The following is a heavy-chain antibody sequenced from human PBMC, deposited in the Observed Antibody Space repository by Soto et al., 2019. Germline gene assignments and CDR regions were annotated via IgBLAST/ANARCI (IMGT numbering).Heavy chain of an antibody. V-gene: IGHV1-69*06. CDR3: AGGYDFWSGYSTDYYYYGMDV. CDR2: IIPIFGTA. Sequence: SVKVSCKASVCTFSSYAISWVQQAPGQGLEWMGGIIPIFGTAKYAQKFQGRVTITADKSTSTAYMELSSLRSEDTAVYYCAGGYDFWSGYSTDYYYYGMDVWGHGTTVTVSS. J-gene: IGHJ6*02. CDR1: VCTFSSYA. D-gene: IGHD3-3*01.